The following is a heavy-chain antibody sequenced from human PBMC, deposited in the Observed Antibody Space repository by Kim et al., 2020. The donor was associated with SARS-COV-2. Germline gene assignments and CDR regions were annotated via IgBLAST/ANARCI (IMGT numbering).Heavy chain of an antibody. J-gene: IGHJ6*01. CDR3: ARDSPHCSGGSCYFYYYG. V-gene: IGHV3-30*04. CDR2: ISYDGSNK. Sequence: GGSLRLSCAASGFTFSSYAMHWVRQAPGKGLEWVAVISYDGSNKYYADSVKGRFTISRDNSKNTLYLQMNSLRAEDTAVYYCARDSPHCSGGSCYFYYYG. CDR1: GFTFSSYA. D-gene: IGHD2-15*01.